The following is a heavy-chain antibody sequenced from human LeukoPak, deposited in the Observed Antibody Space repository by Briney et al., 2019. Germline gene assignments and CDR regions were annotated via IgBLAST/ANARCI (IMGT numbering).Heavy chain of an antibody. CDR2: IYHSGST. Sequence: SETLSLTCAVSGGSISSSNWWGWVRQPPGKGLEWIGEIYHSGSTNYNPSLKSRVTISVDKSKNQFSLKLSSVTAADTAVYYCARSPGYSSSPFDYWGQGTLVTVSS. V-gene: IGHV4-4*02. D-gene: IGHD6-13*01. CDR3: ARSPGYSSSPFDY. J-gene: IGHJ4*02. CDR1: GGSISSSNW.